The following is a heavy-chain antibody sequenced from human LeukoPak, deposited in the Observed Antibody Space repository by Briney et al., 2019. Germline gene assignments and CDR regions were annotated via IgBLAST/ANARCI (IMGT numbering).Heavy chain of an antibody. CDR1: GYTFTGYY. CDR2: TNPDSGGA. Sequence: ASVKVSCKASGYTFTGYYIHWVRQAPGQGLEWMGWTNPDSGGASYAQKFQGRVTMTRDTSISTVYMELNRLTSDDTAMYYRARGRDWGEFLAWFDPWGQGTLVTVSS. D-gene: IGHD3-3*01. J-gene: IGHJ5*02. V-gene: IGHV1-2*02. CDR3: ARGRDWGEFLAWFDP.